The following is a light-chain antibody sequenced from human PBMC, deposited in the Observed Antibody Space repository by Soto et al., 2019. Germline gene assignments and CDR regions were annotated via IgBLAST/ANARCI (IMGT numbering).Light chain of an antibody. V-gene: IGLV1-47*01. CDR1: SSNIANNF. Sequence: QSVLTQPPSASGTPGQRVTMSCSGTSSNIANNFVYWYQQLSGTAPKLLIYRSDQRPSGVPDRFSASKSGTSASLAISGLRSEDDADYSCASRDDNLFGMVFGGGTNVTVL. J-gene: IGLJ3*02. CDR2: RSD. CDR3: ASRDDNLFGMV.